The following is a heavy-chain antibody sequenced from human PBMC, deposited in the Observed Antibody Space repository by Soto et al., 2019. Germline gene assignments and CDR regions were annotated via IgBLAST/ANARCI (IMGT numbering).Heavy chain of an antibody. Sequence: TLSLTCTVSGGSISSGDYYWSWIRQPPGKGLEWIGYIYYSGSTYYNPSLKSRVTISVDTSKNQFSLKLSSVTAADTAVYYCARSGARVVVAARGAFDIWGQGTMVTVSS. CDR3: ARSGARVVVAARGAFDI. CDR2: IYYSGST. D-gene: IGHD2-15*01. V-gene: IGHV4-30-4*01. CDR1: GGSISSGDYY. J-gene: IGHJ3*02.